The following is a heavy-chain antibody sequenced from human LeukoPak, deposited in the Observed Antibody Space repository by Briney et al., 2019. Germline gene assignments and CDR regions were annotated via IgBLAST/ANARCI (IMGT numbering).Heavy chain of an antibody. D-gene: IGHD3-10*01. J-gene: IGHJ4*02. CDR3: ARVTYGSGTYGAFDY. CDR2: IRYVGINK. Sequence: GSLRLSCAASGFTFSSYSMNWVRQAPGKGLEWVSFIRYVGINKYYADSVKGRFTISRDNSKNTLYLQMNSLRAEDTAVYYCARVTYGSGTYGAFDYWGQGTLVTVSS. V-gene: IGHV3-30*02. CDR1: GFTFSSYS.